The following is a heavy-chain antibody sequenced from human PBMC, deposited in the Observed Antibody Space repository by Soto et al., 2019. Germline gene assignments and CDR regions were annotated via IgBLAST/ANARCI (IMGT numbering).Heavy chain of an antibody. Sequence: GGSLRLSCAASGFTFSSYGMHWVRQAPGKGLEWVAIISYDGSIKYYADSVKGRFTISRDNSKNTLYLQMNSLRAEDTAVYYCAKDFALQVGATGRIDYWGQGTLVTVSS. J-gene: IGHJ4*02. V-gene: IGHV3-30*18. CDR3: AKDFALQVGATGRIDY. CDR2: ISYDGSIK. D-gene: IGHD1-26*01. CDR1: GFTFSSYG.